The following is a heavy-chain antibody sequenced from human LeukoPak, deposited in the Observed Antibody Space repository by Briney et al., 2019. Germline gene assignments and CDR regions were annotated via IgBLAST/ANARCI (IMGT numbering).Heavy chain of an antibody. V-gene: IGHV4-30-2*01. J-gene: IGHJ4*02. D-gene: IGHD3-22*01. CDR1: GGSIRSGGYY. CDR3: ARDLSDDNYYDSRSPVDY. Sequence: SQTLSLTCTVSGGSIRSGGYYWSWIRQPPGKGLEWIGYIYHSGSTYYNPSLKSRVTISVDTSKNQFSLKLSSVTAADTAVYYCARDLSDDNYYDSRSPVDYWGQGTLVTVSS. CDR2: IYHSGST.